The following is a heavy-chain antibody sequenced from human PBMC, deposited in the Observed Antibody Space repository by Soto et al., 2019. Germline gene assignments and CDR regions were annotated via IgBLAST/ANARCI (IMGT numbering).Heavy chain of an antibody. J-gene: IGHJ6*02. CDR1: GYTLTELS. CDR3: ATVVRAGYYRPYYYYGMDV. D-gene: IGHD3-22*01. V-gene: IGHV1-24*01. Sequence: ASVKVSCKVSGYTLTELSMHWVRQAPGKGLEWMGGFDPEDGETIYAQKFQGRVTMTEDTSTDTAYMELSSLRSEDTAVYYCATVVRAGYYRPYYYYGMDVWGQGTTVPSP. CDR2: FDPEDGET.